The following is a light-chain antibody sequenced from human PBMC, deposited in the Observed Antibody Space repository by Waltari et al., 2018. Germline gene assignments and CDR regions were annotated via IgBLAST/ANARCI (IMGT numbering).Light chain of an antibody. CDR1: QSILYSADNGNY. CDR2: WES. J-gene: IGKJ3*01. Sequence: DIVMTQSPDSLAVSLGERANINCKSSQSILYSADNGNYLAWYQKKPGQPPRLLIYWESTRASGVPDRFSGAGSGTDFNFTISSLQAEDVAVYYCQQYYSSPLTFGPGTKVDIK. CDR3: QQYYSSPLT. V-gene: IGKV4-1*01.